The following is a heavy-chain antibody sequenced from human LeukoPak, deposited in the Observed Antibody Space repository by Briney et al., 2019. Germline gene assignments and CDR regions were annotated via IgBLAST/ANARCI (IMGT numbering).Heavy chain of an antibody. V-gene: IGHV3-33*01. J-gene: IGHJ4*02. Sequence: GGSLRLSCAASGFTFSSYGMHWVRQAPGKGLGWVAVIWYDGSNKYYADSVKGRFTISRDNSKNTLYLQMNSLRAEDTAVYYCARVECSSTSCYAGYFDYWGQGTLVTVSS. CDR2: IWYDGSNK. CDR1: GFTFSSYG. D-gene: IGHD2-2*01. CDR3: ARVECSSTSCYAGYFDY.